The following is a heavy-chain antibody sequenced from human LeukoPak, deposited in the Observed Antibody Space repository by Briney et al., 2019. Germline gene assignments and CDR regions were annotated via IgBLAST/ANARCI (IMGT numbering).Heavy chain of an antibody. CDR2: IYYSGST. CDR1: GGSISSYY. D-gene: IGHD6-13*01. Sequence: SETLSLTCTVSGGSISSYYWSWIRQPPGKGLEWIGYIYYSGSTNYNPSLKSRVTISVDTSKNQFSLKLSSVTAADTAVYYCASSPVPFGAAAGIIFGGWFDPWGQGTLVTVSS. J-gene: IGHJ5*02. V-gene: IGHV4-59*08. CDR3: ASSPVPFGAAAGIIFGGWFDP.